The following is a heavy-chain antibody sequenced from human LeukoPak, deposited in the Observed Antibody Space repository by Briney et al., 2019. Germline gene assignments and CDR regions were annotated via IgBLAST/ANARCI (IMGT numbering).Heavy chain of an antibody. CDR3: ARLKAVAGMNLPPDY. J-gene: IGHJ4*02. Sequence: GGSLRLSCAASGFTFSSYEMNWVRQAPGKELEWVALISYDGSNRDYADSVKGRFTISRDDSKNTLYLQMNSLRAEDTAVYYCARLKAVAGMNLPPDYWGQGTLVTVSS. D-gene: IGHD6-19*01. CDR1: GFTFSSYE. V-gene: IGHV3-30*04. CDR2: ISYDGSNR.